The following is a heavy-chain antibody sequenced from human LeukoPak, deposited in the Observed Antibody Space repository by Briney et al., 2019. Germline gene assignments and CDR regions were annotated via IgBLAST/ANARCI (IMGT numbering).Heavy chain of an antibody. Sequence: GGSLRLSCAASGFTFSSYWMHWVRQAPGKGLEWFSVIYSGGSTYYADSVKGRFTISRDNSKNTLYLQMNSLRAEDTAVYYCARDRSYAGAFDIWGQGTMVTVSS. D-gene: IGHD4-17*01. CDR1: GFTFSSYW. CDR2: IYSGGST. V-gene: IGHV3-53*01. CDR3: ARDRSYAGAFDI. J-gene: IGHJ3*02.